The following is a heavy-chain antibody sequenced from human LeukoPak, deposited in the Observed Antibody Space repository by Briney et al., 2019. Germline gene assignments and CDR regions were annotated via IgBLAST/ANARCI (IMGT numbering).Heavy chain of an antibody. CDR2: ISAYYGNT. D-gene: IGHD6-25*01. CDR1: GYTFTSYG. J-gene: IGHJ3*02. CDR3: ARVGRGYDAFDI. V-gene: IGHV1-18*01. Sequence: GASVKVSCKASGYTFTSYGIGWVRQAPGQELEWMGWISAYYGNTNYAQNLQGRVTMTTDTSTSTAYMELRSLRSDDTAVYYCARVGRGYDAFDIWGQGTMVTVSS.